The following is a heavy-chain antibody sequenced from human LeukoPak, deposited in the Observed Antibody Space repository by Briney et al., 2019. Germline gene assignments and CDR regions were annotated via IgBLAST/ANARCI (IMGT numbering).Heavy chain of an antibody. CDR1: GYTFTGYY. D-gene: IGHD6-13*01. CDR2: INPNSGGT. J-gene: IGHJ4*02. V-gene: IGHV1-2*02. Sequence: GASVKVSCKASGYTFTGYYMHWVRQAPGQGLEWMGWINPNSGGTNYAQKFQGRVTMTRDTSISTAYMELSRLRSDDTAVYYCANHDPAAAGTGSLYYFDYWGQGTLVTVSS. CDR3: ANHDPAAAGTGSLYYFDY.